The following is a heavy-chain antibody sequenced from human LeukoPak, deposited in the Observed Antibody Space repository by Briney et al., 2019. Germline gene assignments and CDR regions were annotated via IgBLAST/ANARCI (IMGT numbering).Heavy chain of an antibody. J-gene: IGHJ4*02. CDR3: ARAGNYRFDY. V-gene: IGHV3-74*01. CDR2: INSDGSPI. Sequence: QAGGSLRLSCAASGFTFSSSWMHWVRQAPGKGLEWVSRINSDGSPIDYADYVKGRFTISTDNAKNTLYLQMNSLRAEDTAVYYCARAGNYRFDYWGQGSLVTVSS. CDR1: GFTFSSSW. D-gene: IGHD3-22*01.